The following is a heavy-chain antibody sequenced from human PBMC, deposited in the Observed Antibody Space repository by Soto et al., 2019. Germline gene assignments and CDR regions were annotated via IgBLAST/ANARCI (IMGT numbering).Heavy chain of an antibody. CDR3: ARAVAGTGHFDY. CDR2: INHSGST. CDR1: GGSFSGYY. V-gene: IGHV4-34*01. Sequence: QVQLQQWGAGLLKPSETLSLTCAVYGGSFSGYYWSWIRQPPGKGLEWIGEINHSGSTNYNPSLKSRVNISVDTSKIQFSLKLSSVTAADTAVYYCARAVAGTGHFDYWGQGTLVTVSS. D-gene: IGHD7-27*01. J-gene: IGHJ4*02.